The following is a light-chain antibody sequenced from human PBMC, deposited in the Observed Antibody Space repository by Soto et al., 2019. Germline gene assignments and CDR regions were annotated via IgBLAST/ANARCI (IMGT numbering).Light chain of an antibody. J-gene: IGLJ3*02. CDR3: CSYTSSTTWV. Sequence: QSVLTQPASVSGSPGQSITISCTGTSSDVGGYNYVSWYQQHPGKAPKLMIYEVSNRPSGVSNRFSGSKSGNTASLTISGLQADDEADYYCCSYTSSTTWVFGGGTKVTVL. CDR2: EVS. V-gene: IGLV2-14*01. CDR1: SSDVGGYNY.